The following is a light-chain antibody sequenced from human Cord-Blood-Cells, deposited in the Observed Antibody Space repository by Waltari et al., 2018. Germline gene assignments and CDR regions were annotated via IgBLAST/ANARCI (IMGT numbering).Light chain of an antibody. CDR2: GAS. CDR3: QQYNNWPRT. Sequence: EIVMTQSPATLSVSPGERATLSCRASQSVSSNLAWYQQKPGQAPSLLIYGASTRATGIPARFSGSGSGTEFTLTISSLQSEEFAVYYCQQYNNWPRTFGQGTKLEIK. J-gene: IGKJ2*01. CDR1: QSVSSN. V-gene: IGKV3-15*01.